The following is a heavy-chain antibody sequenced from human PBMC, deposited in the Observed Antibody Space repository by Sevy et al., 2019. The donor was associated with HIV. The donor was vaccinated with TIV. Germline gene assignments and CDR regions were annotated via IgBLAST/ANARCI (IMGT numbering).Heavy chain of an antibody. CDR1: GFTFITYA. V-gene: IGHV3-23*01. CDR2: IYGSGGAT. J-gene: IGHJ3*02. Sequence: GWSLRLSCKPSGFTFITYAMNWVRQAPGKGLEWVSPIYGSGGATYYADSVKGRFTISRDNSKNTLYLQMNSLRTEDSAVYYCAGGRYDSSGSFDAFDIWGQGTMVTVSS. CDR3: AGGRYDSSGSFDAFDI. D-gene: IGHD3-22*01.